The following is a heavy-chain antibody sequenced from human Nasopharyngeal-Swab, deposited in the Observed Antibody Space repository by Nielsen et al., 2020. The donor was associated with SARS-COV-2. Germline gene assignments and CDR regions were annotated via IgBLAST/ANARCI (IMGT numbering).Heavy chain of an antibody. V-gene: IGHV3-23*01. D-gene: IGHD3-3*02. CDR3: AKGPLADY. J-gene: IGHJ4*02. CDR2: ISGSGGST. Sequence: WIRQPPGKGLEWVSAISGSGGSTYYADSVKGRFTISRDNSKNTLYLQMNSLRAEGTAVYYCAKGPLADYWGQGTLATVSS.